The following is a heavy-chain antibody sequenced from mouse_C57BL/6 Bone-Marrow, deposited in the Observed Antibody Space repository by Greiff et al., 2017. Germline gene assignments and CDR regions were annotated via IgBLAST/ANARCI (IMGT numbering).Heavy chain of an antibody. J-gene: IGHJ1*03. CDR2: ISSGSSTI. Sequence: DVKLVESGGGLVKPGGSLKLSCAASGFTFSDYGMHWVRQAPEKGLAWVAYISSGSSTIYYADTVKGRFTISRDNAKNTLFLQMSSLRCEDTAMYYCAIYSTPWYFDVWGTGTTVTVSS. CDR1: GFTFSDYG. D-gene: IGHD2-5*01. V-gene: IGHV5-17*01. CDR3: AIYSTPWYFDV.